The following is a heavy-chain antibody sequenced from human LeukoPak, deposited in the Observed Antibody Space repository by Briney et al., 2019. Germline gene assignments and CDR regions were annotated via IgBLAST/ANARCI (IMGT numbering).Heavy chain of an antibody. CDR2: IYSGGNT. D-gene: IGHD3-9*01. V-gene: IGHV3-66*01. CDR1: GFTVSSNY. Sequence: GSLRLSCTASGFTVSSNYMSWVRQAPGKGLEWVSVIYSGGNTTYADSVKGRFTISRDNAKNTVYLQMNSLRAEDTAVYYCARANYHNNWGQGTLVTVSS. CDR3: ARANYHNN. J-gene: IGHJ4*02.